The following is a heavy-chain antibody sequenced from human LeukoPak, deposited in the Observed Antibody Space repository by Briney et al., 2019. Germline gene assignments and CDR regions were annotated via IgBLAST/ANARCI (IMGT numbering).Heavy chain of an antibody. CDR1: GFTFSSYA. CDR2: ISSSGSTI. V-gene: IGHV3-48*04. J-gene: IGHJ4*02. D-gene: IGHD3-22*01. CDR3: ARGGGYYYDSSGYSIFDY. Sequence: PGGSLRLSCAASGFTFSSYAVSWVRQAPGKGLEWVSYISSSGSTIYYADSVKGRFTISRDNAKNSLYLQMNSLRAEDTAVYYCARGGGYYYDSSGYSIFDYWGQGTLVTVSS.